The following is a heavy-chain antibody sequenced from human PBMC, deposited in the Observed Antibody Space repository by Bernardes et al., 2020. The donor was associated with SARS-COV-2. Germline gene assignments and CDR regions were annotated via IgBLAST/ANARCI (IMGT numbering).Heavy chain of an antibody. Sequence: GGSLRLSCAASGFTFSSYGMHWVRQAPGKGLEWVAVIWYDGSNKYYADSVKGRFTISRDNSKNTLYLQMNSLRAEDTAVYYCARDQVPAARHDFDYWGQGTLVTVSS. D-gene: IGHD2-2*01. CDR2: IWYDGSNK. CDR1: GFTFSSYG. V-gene: IGHV3-33*01. CDR3: ARDQVPAARHDFDY. J-gene: IGHJ4*02.